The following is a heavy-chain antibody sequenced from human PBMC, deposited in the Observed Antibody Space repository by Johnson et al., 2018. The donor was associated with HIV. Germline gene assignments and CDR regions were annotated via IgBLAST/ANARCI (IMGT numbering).Heavy chain of an antibody. J-gene: IGHJ3*02. CDR1: GISFSDYY. D-gene: IGHD3-16*01. CDR3: ALTRGGAFDI. Sequence: QEQLVVSGGGLVQPGGSLRLSCAASGISFSDYYMSWIRQAPGKGLEWVSYISSGGSSIYYADSVRGRFTISRDNAKNSLYLQMNSLRAEDTALYYCALTRGGAFDIWGQGTMVTVSS. CDR2: ISSGGSSI. V-gene: IGHV3-11*04.